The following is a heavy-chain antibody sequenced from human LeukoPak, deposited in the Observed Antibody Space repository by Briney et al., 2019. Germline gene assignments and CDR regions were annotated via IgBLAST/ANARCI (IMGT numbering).Heavy chain of an antibody. CDR2: ISYDGSNK. D-gene: IGHD1-26*01. J-gene: IGHJ4*02. V-gene: IGHV3-30*18. Sequence: PGGSLRLSCAASGFTFSSYGMHWVRQAPGKGLEWVAVISYDGSNKYYADSVKGRFTISRDNSKNTLYLQMNSLRAEDTAVYYCAKEKELASFDYWGQGTLVTVSS. CDR1: GFTFSSYG. CDR3: AKEKELASFDY.